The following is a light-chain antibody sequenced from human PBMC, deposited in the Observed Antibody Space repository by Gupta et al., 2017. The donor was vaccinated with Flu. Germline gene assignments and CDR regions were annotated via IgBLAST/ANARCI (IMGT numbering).Light chain of an antibody. CDR3: QQECSLPRT. CDR1: QSVSSSQ. J-gene: IGKJ1*01. V-gene: IGKV3-20*01. CDR2: GAS. Sequence: EIVLTQSPGTLSLSPGERATLSCRASQSVSSSQLAWYHQKPGQAPRLLIYGASNRATGIPDRFSGSGSGTHFTLTISGLAPEDFAVYYCQQECSLPRTFGQGTKVEIK.